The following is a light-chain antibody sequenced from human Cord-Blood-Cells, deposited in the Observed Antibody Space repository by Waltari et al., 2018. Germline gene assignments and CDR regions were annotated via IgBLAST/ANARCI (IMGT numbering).Light chain of an antibody. CDR3: SSYTSSSTL. CDR2: DVS. CDR1: SSDVGGYNY. J-gene: IGLJ2*01. Sequence: SALPQPASVSGSPGQSITISCTGTSSDVGGYNYLSGYQQHPGKAPTLMIYDVSNRPSGVSNRFSCSKSGNTASLTISGLQAEDEADYYCSSYTSSSTLFGGGTKLTVL. V-gene: IGLV2-14*01.